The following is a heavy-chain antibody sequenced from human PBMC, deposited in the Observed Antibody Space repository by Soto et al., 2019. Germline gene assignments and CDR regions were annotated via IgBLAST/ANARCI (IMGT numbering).Heavy chain of an antibody. D-gene: IGHD6-19*01. Sequence: GGSLRLSCAASGFTFDDYAMHWVRQAPGKGLEWVSGISWNSGSIGYADSVKGRFTISRDNAKNSLYLQMNSLRAEDTALYYCARSSYSSGPYWGQGTLVTVSS. CDR2: ISWNSGSI. CDR3: ARSSYSSGPY. J-gene: IGHJ4*02. CDR1: GFTFDDYA. V-gene: IGHV3-9*01.